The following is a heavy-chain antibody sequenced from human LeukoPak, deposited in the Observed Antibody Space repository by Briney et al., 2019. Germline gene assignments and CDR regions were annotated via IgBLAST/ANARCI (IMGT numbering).Heavy chain of an antibody. V-gene: IGHV4-4*07. D-gene: IGHD3-22*01. CDR1: GGSISDHY. Sequence: PSETLSLTCSVSGGSISDHYLSWIREPAGKGLEWIGRMYVSGTTNYNPSLRSRVTMSMDTSKNQFSLRLTSVTAADTAVYYCARENYYDSSGYSEGMDVWGQGTSVTVSS. CDR2: MYVSGTT. CDR3: ARENYYDSSGYSEGMDV. J-gene: IGHJ6*02.